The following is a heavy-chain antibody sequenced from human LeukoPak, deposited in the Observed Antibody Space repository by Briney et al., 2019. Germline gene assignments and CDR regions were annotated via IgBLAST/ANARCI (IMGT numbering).Heavy chain of an antibody. CDR2: INSDGSST. J-gene: IGHJ4*02. CDR3: ARAGTGYSSSWYGGTYNYFDY. CDR1: GFTFSSYW. V-gene: IGHV3-74*01. D-gene: IGHD6-13*01. Sequence: GGSLRLSCAASGFTFSSYWMHWVRQASGKGLVWVSRINSDGSSTSYADSVKGRFTISRDNAKNTLYLQMNSLRAEDTAVYYCARAGTGYSSSWYGGTYNYFDYWGQGTLVTVSS.